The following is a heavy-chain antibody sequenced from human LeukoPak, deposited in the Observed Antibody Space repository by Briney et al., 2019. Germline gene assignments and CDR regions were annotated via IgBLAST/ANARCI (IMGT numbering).Heavy chain of an antibody. J-gene: IGHJ4*02. V-gene: IGHV3-66*01. D-gene: IGHD2-15*01. Sequence: TGGSLRLSCVATGLSVSSNYMSWVRQAPGKGLEWVSVIYRDGSSYYAESVKGRFTISRDNSKNTLYIQMNSLRAEDTAVYYCAREACSGGRCYFDYWGQGTLVTVSS. CDR3: AREACSGGRCYFDY. CDR2: IYRDGSS. CDR1: GLSVSSNY.